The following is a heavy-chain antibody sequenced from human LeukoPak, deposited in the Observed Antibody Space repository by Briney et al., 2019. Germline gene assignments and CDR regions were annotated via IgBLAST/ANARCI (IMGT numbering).Heavy chain of an antibody. D-gene: IGHD3-10*01. CDR3: ARDRGSRGWSRQTYYFDY. CDR1: GFTFSSYG. Sequence: GESLKISCAASGFTFSSYGMHWVRRAPGKGLEWVAVIWYDGSNKYYADSVKGRFTISRDNSKNTLYLQMNSLRAEDTAVYYCARDRGSRGWSRQTYYFDYWGQGTLVTVSS. V-gene: IGHV3-33*01. CDR2: IWYDGSNK. J-gene: IGHJ4*02.